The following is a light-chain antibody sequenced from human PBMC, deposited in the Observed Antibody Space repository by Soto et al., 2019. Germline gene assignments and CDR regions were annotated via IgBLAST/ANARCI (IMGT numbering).Light chain of an antibody. CDR2: GAS. Sequence: EMVMTQSPATLSVTTGESATLSCKASQSVSSNLAWYQQKPGQAPRLLIYGASTRATGIPARFSGSGSGTEFTLTIGSLQSEDFAVYYCQQYNNWPRTFGQGTKVEIK. CDR1: QSVSSN. J-gene: IGKJ1*01. CDR3: QQYNNWPRT. V-gene: IGKV3-15*01.